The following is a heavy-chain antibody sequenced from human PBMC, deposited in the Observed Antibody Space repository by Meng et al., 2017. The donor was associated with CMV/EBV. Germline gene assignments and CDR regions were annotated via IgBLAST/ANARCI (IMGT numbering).Heavy chain of an antibody. CDR1: GGSFSGYY. CDR2: INHSGST. V-gene: IGHV4-34*01. CDR3: ARGQKYCSGGSCYSGTLGY. Sequence: ESLKISCAVYGGSFSGYYWSWNRQPPGKGLEWIGEINHSGSTNYNPSLKSRVTISVDTSKNQFSLKLSPVTAADTAVYYCARGQKYCSGGSCYSGTLGYWGQGTLVTVSS. D-gene: IGHD2-15*01. J-gene: IGHJ4*02.